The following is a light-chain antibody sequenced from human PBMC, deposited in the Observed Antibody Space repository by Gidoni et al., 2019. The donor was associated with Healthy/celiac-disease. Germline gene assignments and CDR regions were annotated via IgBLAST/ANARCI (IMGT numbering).Light chain of an antibody. J-gene: IGKJ2*01. V-gene: IGKV3-20*01. CDR3: QQYGSSHRYT. Sequence: EIVLTQSTGTLSLSPGERATLSCRASQSVSSSYLAWHQQKPGQAPRLLIYGASSRATGIPDRFSGSGSGTDFTLTISRLEPEDFAVYYCQQYGSSHRYTFGQGTKLEIK. CDR1: QSVSSSY. CDR2: GAS.